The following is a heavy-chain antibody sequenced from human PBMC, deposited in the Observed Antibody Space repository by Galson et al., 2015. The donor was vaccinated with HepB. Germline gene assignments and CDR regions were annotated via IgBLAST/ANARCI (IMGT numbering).Heavy chain of an antibody. D-gene: IGHD2-15*01. J-gene: IGHJ4*02. CDR2: ISYDGADK. Sequence: SLRLSCAASGFTFSSYGMHWVRQAPGKGLEWVAIISYDGADKYYADSVRGRLSISRDNSANTLFLRMNNVRVDDRGVYYCAKDRWIRRVARGGSDYWGQGTLVTVSS. V-gene: IGHV3-30*18. CDR3: AKDRWIRRVARGGSDY. CDR1: GFTFSSYG.